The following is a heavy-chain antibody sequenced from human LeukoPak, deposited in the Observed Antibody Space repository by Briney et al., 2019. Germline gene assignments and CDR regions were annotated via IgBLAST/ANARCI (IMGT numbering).Heavy chain of an antibody. D-gene: IGHD6-13*01. CDR2: ISAYNGNT. V-gene: IGHV1-18*01. CDR1: GYIFTSYG. Sequence: ASVKVSCKASGYIFTSYGISWVRQAPGQGLEWMGWISAYNGNTNYAQKVQGRVTMTTDTSTSTVYMELRSLRSEDTAVYYCARVGIAAADGGDYWGQGTLVTVSS. J-gene: IGHJ4*02. CDR3: ARVGIAAADGGDY.